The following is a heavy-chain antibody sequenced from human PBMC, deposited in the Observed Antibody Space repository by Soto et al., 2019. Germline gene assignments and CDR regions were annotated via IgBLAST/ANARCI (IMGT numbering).Heavy chain of an antibody. J-gene: IGHJ6*02. Sequence: GASVQVSCKASGYTFTGYYMHWVRQAPGQGLEWMGWINPNSGGTNYAQKFQGRVTMTRDTSISTAYMELSRLRSDDTAVYYCARDMIRRFVIYDFCSDQNYYYYGMDVWGQGTTVTVSS. D-gene: IGHD3-3*01. CDR3: ARDMIRRFVIYDFCSDQNYYYYGMDV. CDR2: INPNSGGT. V-gene: IGHV1-2*02. CDR1: GYTFTGYY.